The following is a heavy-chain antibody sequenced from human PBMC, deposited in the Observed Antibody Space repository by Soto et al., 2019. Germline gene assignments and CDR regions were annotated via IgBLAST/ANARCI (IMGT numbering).Heavy chain of an antibody. Sequence: ASVKVSCKASGYTFTGYYMHWVRQAPGQGLEWMGWINPNSGGTNYAQKFQGRVTMTRDTSISTAYMELSRLRSDDTAVYYCARERPRIAAAGTIVEAPNWFDPWGPGTLVTVSS. V-gene: IGHV1-2*02. CDR2: INPNSGGT. D-gene: IGHD6-13*01. CDR3: ARERPRIAAAGTIVEAPNWFDP. CDR1: GYTFTGYY. J-gene: IGHJ5*02.